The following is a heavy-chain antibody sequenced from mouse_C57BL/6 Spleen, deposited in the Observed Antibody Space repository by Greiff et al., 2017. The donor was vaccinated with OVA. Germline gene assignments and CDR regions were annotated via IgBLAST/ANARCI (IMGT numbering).Heavy chain of an antibody. D-gene: IGHD1-1*01. V-gene: IGHV5-15*01. Sequence: EVKVVESGGGLVQPGGSLKLSCAASGFTFSDYGMAWVRQAPRKGPEWVAFISNLAYSIYYADTATGRFTISRENAKNTLYLEMSSLRSEDTAMYYCARHGITTVNYAMDYWGQGTSVTVSS. CDR2: ISNLAYSI. CDR1: GFTFSDYG. CDR3: ARHGITTVNYAMDY. J-gene: IGHJ4*01.